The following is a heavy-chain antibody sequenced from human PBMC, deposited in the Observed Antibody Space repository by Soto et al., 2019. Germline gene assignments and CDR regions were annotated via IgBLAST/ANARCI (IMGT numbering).Heavy chain of an antibody. CDR1: GFTFDDYA. V-gene: IGHV3-9*01. D-gene: IGHD2-15*01. CDR2: ISWNSGSI. Sequence: GGSLRLSCAASGFTFDDYAMHWVRQAPGKGLEWVSGISWNSGSIGYADSVKGRFTISRDNAKNSLYLQMNSLRAEDTALYYCAKDGYCSGGSCSNYYYYMDVWGKGTTVTVSS. CDR3: AKDGYCSGGSCSNYYYYMDV. J-gene: IGHJ6*03.